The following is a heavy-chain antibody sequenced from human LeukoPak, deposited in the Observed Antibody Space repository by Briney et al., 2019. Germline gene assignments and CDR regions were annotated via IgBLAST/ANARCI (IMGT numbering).Heavy chain of an antibody. D-gene: IGHD3-10*01. V-gene: IGHV3-49*04. Sequence: PGRSLRLSCTASGFTFGDYAMSWVRQAPGKGLEWVGFIRSKAYGGTTEYAASVKGRFTISRDDSKSIAYLQMNSLKTEDTAVYYCTSIPLGGGSGMEKGFDPWGQGTLVTVSS. CDR3: TSIPLGGGSGMEKGFDP. CDR1: GFTFGDYA. CDR2: IRSKAYGGTT. J-gene: IGHJ5*02.